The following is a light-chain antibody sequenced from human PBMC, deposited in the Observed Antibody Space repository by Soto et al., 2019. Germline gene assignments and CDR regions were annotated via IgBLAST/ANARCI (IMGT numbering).Light chain of an antibody. CDR3: QLRDTLTDHVV. V-gene: IGLV3-21*02. J-gene: IGLJ2*01. CDR2: DDR. Sequence: SYVLTQPPSVSVAPGQTARVTCGGDNIGSNSVHWYQQKPGQAPVVVVYDDRERPSGIPERFSGSNSGNTATLTISRVGAGDEAVYYCQLRDTLTDHVVFGGGTKLTVL. CDR1: NIGSNS.